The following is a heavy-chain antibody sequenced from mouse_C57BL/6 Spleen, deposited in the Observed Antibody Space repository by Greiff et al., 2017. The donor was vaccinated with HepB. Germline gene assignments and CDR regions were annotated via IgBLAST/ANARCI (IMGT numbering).Heavy chain of an antibody. Sequence: VQLQQPGAELVRPGSSVKLSCKASGYTFTSYWMHWVKQRPIQGLEWIGNIDPSDSETHYNQKFKDKATLTVDKSSSTAYMQLSSLTSEDSAVYYCATLYDYGWFAYWGQGTLVTVSA. V-gene: IGHV1-52*01. J-gene: IGHJ3*01. CDR2: IDPSDSET. CDR1: GYTFTSYW. D-gene: IGHD2-4*01. CDR3: ATLYDYGWFAY.